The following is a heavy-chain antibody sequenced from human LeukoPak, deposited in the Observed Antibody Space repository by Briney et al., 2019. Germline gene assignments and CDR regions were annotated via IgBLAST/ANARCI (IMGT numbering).Heavy chain of an antibody. Sequence: SETLSLTCTVSGGSITGYYWTWIRQPPGKGLDWIGYIYYSGSTNYNPSLKSRVTISVDTSKNQFSLRLNSVTAADTAVYFCARFYGPYYYKYMDVWGKGTTVTISS. CDR1: GGSITGYY. CDR2: IYYSGST. D-gene: IGHD2/OR15-2a*01. CDR3: ARFYGPYYYKYMDV. J-gene: IGHJ6*03. V-gene: IGHV4-59*01.